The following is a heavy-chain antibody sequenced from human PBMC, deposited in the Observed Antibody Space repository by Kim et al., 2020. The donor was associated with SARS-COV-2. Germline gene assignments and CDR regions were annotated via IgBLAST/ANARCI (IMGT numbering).Heavy chain of an antibody. CDR3: VRDAYTDCDRTSCFDY. V-gene: IGHV7-4-1*02. CDR2: IDPTTGSP. CDR1: GYSFTSYA. D-gene: IGHD2-2*01. J-gene: IGHJ4*02. Sequence: ASVKVSCKASGYSFTSYAINWVRQAPGQGFEWMGWIDPTTGSPSYAQAFTGRFVFSLDTSVSTTYLQIISLEAEDTAVYFCVRDAYTDCDRTSCFDYWGQGTLVTVSS.